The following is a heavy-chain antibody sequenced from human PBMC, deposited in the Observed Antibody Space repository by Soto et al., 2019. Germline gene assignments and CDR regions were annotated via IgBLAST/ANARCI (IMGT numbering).Heavy chain of an antibody. D-gene: IGHD2-2*01. V-gene: IGHV4-59*01. CDR2: IYYSGST. CDR1: GGSISSYY. Sequence: QVQLQESGPGLVKPSETLSLTCTVSGGSISSYYWSWIRQPPGKGLEWIGYIYYSGSTNYNPSLKSRVTISVDTSKNQFSLKLSSVTAADTAVYYCARAPPTVVPAAQDAFDIWGQGTMVTVSS. J-gene: IGHJ3*02. CDR3: ARAPPTVVPAAQDAFDI.